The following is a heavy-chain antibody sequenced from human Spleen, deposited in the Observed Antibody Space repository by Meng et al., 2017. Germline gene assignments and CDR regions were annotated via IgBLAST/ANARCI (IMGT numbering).Heavy chain of an antibody. D-gene: IGHD7-27*01. CDR2: ISGSGGST. V-gene: IGHV3-23*01. CDR1: EITFSSYA. Sequence: GGSLRLSCAASEITFSSYAMHWVRQAPGKGLEWVSAISGSGGSTYYADSVKGRFTISRDNAKNSLYLQMNSLRAEDTAVYYCAREIQLGIDYWGQGTLVTVSS. J-gene: IGHJ4*02. CDR3: AREIQLGIDY.